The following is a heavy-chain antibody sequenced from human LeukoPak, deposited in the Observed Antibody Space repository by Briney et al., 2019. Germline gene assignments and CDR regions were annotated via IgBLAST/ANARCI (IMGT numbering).Heavy chain of an antibody. Sequence: SETLSLTCTVSGDSISSYYWSWIRQPPGRGLEWIGYIYYSGSTNYNPSLKSRVTISIDTSKNQFSLKLSSVTAADTAVYYCARKVTRIGGDAFDIWGQGTMVTVSS. CDR3: ARKVTRIGGDAFDI. D-gene: IGHD2-21*02. CDR1: GDSISSYY. CDR2: IYYSGST. V-gene: IGHV4-59*01. J-gene: IGHJ3*02.